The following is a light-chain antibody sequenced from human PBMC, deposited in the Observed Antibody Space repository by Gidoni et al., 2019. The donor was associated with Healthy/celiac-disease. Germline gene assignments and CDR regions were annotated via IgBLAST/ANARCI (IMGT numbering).Light chain of an antibody. CDR1: QDISNY. Sequence: DIQMTPSPSSLPASVGDRVTITCQASQDISNYLNWYQQKPGKAPKLLIYDASNLETGVPSRFSGSGSGTDFTFTISSLQPEDIATYYCQQYDNLPLTFGGXTKVEIK. J-gene: IGKJ4*01. CDR2: DAS. V-gene: IGKV1-33*01. CDR3: QQYDNLPLT.